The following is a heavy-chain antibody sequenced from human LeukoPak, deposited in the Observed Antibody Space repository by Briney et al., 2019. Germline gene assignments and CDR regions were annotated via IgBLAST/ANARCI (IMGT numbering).Heavy chain of an antibody. CDR1: GGSFSSSNYY. Sequence: PSETLSLTCTVSGGSFSSSNYYWCWIRQSPGKGLEWIGSISYSGSTYYTPSLKSRVTISVDTSKNQFSLKLSSVTAADTAVYYCARIITENLWRFDCWGQGALVTVSS. V-gene: IGHV4-39*01. CDR3: ARIITENLWRFDC. D-gene: IGHD1-20*01. CDR2: ISYSGST. J-gene: IGHJ4*02.